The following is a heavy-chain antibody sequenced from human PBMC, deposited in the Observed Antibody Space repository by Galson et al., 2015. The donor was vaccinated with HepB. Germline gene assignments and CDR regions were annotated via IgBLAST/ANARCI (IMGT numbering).Heavy chain of an antibody. D-gene: IGHD2-2*01. J-gene: IGHJ4*02. CDR2: ISSSSSYI. V-gene: IGHV3-21*01. CDR3: ARDYCSSTSCYALFDY. CDR1: GFTFSSYS. Sequence: SLRLSCAASGFTFSSYSMNWVRQAPGKGLEWVSSISSSSSYIYYADSVKGRFTISRDNAKNSLYLQMNSLRAEDTAVYYCARDYCSSTSCYALFDYWGQGTLVTVSS.